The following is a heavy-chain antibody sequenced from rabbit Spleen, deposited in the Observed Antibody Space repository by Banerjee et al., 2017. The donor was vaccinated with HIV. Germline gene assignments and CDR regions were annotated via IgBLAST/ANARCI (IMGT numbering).Heavy chain of an antibody. D-gene: IGHD6-1*01. Sequence: QSLEESGGDLVKPGASLTLTCTASGFSFSSTYWIFWVRQAPGKGLEWISCIAGSSSGFTYSATWAKGRFTCSKTSSTTVTLQMTSLTAADTATYFCARSTYGYADYGDLYYAAMDLWGQGTLVTVS. V-gene: IGHV1S40*01. J-gene: IGHJ6*01. CDR1: GFSFSSTYW. CDR3: ARSTYGYADYGDLYYAAMDL. CDR2: IAGSSSGFT.